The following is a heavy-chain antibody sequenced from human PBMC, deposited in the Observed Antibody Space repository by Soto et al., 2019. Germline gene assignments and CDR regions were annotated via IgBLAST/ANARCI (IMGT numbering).Heavy chain of an antibody. CDR1: GFTFSSYG. CDR3: AKDQGLMVYAMVYYYYGMDV. D-gene: IGHD2-8*01. V-gene: IGHV3-30*18. CDR2: ISYDGSNK. Sequence: GGSLRLSWAVSGFTFSSYGMHWVRQAPGKGLEWVAVISYDGSNKYYADSVKGRFTISRDNSKNTLYLQMNSLRAEDTAVYYCAKDQGLMVYAMVYYYYGMDVWGQGTTVTVSS. J-gene: IGHJ6*02.